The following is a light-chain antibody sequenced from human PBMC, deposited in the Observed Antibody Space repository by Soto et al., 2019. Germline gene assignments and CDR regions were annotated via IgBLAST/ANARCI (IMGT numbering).Light chain of an antibody. CDR1: QSISSR. V-gene: IGKV1-5*03. CDR2: KAT. J-gene: IGKJ1*01. CDR3: QQYNSYWT. Sequence: IHMNPSPYTLSASVGDRVTITCRASQSISSRWARYQQKPGKAPKLLIYKATSLESGVPARFSGSGSGTEFTLTISRLQPDDSATYYCQQYNSYWTFGQGTKVEI.